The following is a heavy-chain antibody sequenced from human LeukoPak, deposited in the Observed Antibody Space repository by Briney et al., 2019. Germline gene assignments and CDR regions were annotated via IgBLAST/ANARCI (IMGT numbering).Heavy chain of an antibody. CDR2: ITSTSSYI. D-gene: IGHD1-26*01. J-gene: IGHJ4*02. CDR3: ARVTGGSHHSDY. CDR1: GFAFSTYS. Sequence: PGGSLRLSHAASGFAFSTYSMNWARQAPGKGLEWVSSITSTSSYIYYADSAKGRFTITRDNAKNSLYLQMYTLRAEDTAVYYCARVTGGSHHSDYWGEGTLVTVSS. V-gene: IGHV3-21*01.